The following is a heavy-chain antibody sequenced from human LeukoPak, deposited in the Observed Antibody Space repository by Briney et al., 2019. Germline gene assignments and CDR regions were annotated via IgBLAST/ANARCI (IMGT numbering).Heavy chain of an antibody. J-gene: IGHJ4*02. CDR2: IYYSGST. V-gene: IGHV4-59*01. Sequence: SETLSLTCTVSGGSITSDYWNWIRQPPGKRLEWIGYIYYSGSTNYNPSLNSRVTISVDTSKNQFSLKLNSVTSADTAVYYCARVSGYDWESFYDYWGQGTLVTVSS. CDR1: GGSITSDY. CDR3: ARVSGYDWESFYDY. D-gene: IGHD5-12*01.